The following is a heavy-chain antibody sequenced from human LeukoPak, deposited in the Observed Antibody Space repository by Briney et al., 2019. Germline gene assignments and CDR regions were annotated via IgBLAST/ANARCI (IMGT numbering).Heavy chain of an antibody. CDR3: AKPPPDNYHYYYGMDV. J-gene: IGHJ6*02. CDR1: GFTFSNYA. Sequence: GGSLRLSCAASGFTFSNYAMTWVRQAPGKGLERVSAISGGGGYTSTYYADSVKGRFTISRDNSKNTLYLQMNSLRAEDTAVYYCAKPPPDNYHYYYGMDVWGQGTTVTVSS. CDR2: ISGGGGYTST. V-gene: IGHV3-23*01.